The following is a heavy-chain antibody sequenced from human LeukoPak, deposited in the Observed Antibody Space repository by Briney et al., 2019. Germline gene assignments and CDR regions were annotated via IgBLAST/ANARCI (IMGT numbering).Heavy chain of an antibody. Sequence: ASVKVSCKASGYTFTSYDINWVRQATVQGLEWMGWINLNSGKTGYAQNFQGRLTVTRDTSINTAYMELSTLRSEDTAIYYCARVTGSIDYWGQGTLVTVFS. CDR1: GYTFTSYD. CDR2: INLNSGKT. D-gene: IGHD1-26*01. CDR3: ARVTGSIDY. J-gene: IGHJ4*02. V-gene: IGHV1-8*01.